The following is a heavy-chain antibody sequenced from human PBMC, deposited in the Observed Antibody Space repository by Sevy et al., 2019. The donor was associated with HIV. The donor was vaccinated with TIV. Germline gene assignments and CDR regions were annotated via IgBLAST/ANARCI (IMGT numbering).Heavy chain of an antibody. V-gene: IGHV1-18*01. D-gene: IGHD2-2*01. CDR2: ISAYNGNT. J-gene: IGHJ6*03. CDR3: ARGSKTGASPPFYYYYYYMDV. CDR1: GYTFTSYG. Sequence: ASVKVSCKTSGYTFTSYGISWVRQAPGQGLEWMGWISAYNGNTSYAQKLQGRVTMTTDTSTSTAYMELRSLRSDDTAVYYCARGSKTGASPPFYYYYYYMDVWGKGTTVTVSS.